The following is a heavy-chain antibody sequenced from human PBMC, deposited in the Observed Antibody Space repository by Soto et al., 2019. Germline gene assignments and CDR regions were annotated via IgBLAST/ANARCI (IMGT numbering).Heavy chain of an antibody. D-gene: IGHD6-19*01. Sequence: QVQLVQSGAEEKKPGASVKVSCKASGYTFTGYAMHWVRQAPGQRLEWMGWINAGNGNTKYSQKFQGRFTITRDTSASTAHMALSSLRSEDTAVYYCARAVAVPAAFDYWGQGTLVTVSS. J-gene: IGHJ4*02. CDR3: ARAVAVPAAFDY. CDR1: GYTFTGYA. CDR2: INAGNGNT. V-gene: IGHV1-3*05.